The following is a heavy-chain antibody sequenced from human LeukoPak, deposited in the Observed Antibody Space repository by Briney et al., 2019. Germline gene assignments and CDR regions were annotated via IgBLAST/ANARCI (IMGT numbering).Heavy chain of an antibody. Sequence: SETLSLTCTVSDGSISSFYRSWIRQPAGKGLEWIGRIYTSGSTNYNPSLKSRVTMSVDTSKNQFSLKLSSVTAADTAVYYCAREYSSSSGRYFDYWGQGTLVTVSS. CDR2: IYTSGST. V-gene: IGHV4-4*07. CDR1: DGSISSFY. D-gene: IGHD6-6*01. CDR3: AREYSSSSGRYFDY. J-gene: IGHJ4*02.